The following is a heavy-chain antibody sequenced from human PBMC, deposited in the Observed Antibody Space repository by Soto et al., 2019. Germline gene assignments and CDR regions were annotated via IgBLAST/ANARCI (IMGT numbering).Heavy chain of an antibody. V-gene: IGHV3-30-3*01. CDR2: MSYDGTTK. D-gene: IGHD3-10*01. CDR3: AREVLWSRYFDY. J-gene: IGHJ4*02. CDR1: GFIFSNYV. Sequence: QVQLVESGGGVVQPGRSLRLSCAASGFIFSNYVMYWVRQAPGKGLEWVAFMSYDGTTKSYADSVKCRFTISRDNSQNTLYLQMNSLRPEYTGVYYCAREVLWSRYFDYWGQGTLITVSS.